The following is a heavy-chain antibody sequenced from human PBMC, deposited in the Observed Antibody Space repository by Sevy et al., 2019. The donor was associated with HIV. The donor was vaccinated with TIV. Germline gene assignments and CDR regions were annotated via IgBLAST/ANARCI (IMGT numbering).Heavy chain of an antibody. Sequence: ASVKVSCKASGGTFSSYAISWVRQAPGQGLEWMGGIIPIFGTANYAQKFQGRVTITADKSTSTAYMELSSLRSEDTAVYYCARDRNGDYDVGGDYWGQGTLVTVSS. D-gene: IGHD4-17*01. CDR2: IIPIFGTA. CDR3: ARDRNGDYDVGGDY. J-gene: IGHJ4*02. V-gene: IGHV1-69*06. CDR1: GGTFSSYA.